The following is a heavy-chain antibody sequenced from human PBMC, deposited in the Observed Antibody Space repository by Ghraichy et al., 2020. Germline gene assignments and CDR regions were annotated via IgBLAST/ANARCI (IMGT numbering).Heavy chain of an antibody. Sequence: GESLNISCAASGFTFSSYGIHWVRQVPGKGLEWVAVIWYDGINKYYADSVKGRFTISRDNSKNTLYLQMNNLRAEDTAVYYCARDGTGTTDPQYYYYYGMDVWGQGTAVTVSS. CDR3: ARDGTGTTDPQYYYYYGMDV. V-gene: IGHV3-33*01. J-gene: IGHJ6*02. CDR1: GFTFSSYG. CDR2: IWYDGINK. D-gene: IGHD1-7*01.